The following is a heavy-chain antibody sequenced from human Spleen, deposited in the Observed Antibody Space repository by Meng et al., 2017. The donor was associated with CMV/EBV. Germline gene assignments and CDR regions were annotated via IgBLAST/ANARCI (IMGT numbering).Heavy chain of an antibody. J-gene: IGHJ4*02. D-gene: IGHD6-13*01. CDR1: ISGSSYY. CDR2: IYYSEST. CDR3: ARDRDSSSWYDKTGYFDY. V-gene: IGHV4-39*07. Sequence: ISGSSYYWGWIRQPPGKGLKWIGSIYYSESTYYNPSLRSRVTISVDTSKNQFSLKLSSVTAADTAVYYCARDRDSSSWYDKTGYFDYWGQGTLVTVSS.